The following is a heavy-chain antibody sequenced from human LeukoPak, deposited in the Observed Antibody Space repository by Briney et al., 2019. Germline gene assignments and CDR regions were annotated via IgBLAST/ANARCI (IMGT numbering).Heavy chain of an antibody. Sequence: GGSLRLSCAASGFTFSSYGMSWVRQAPGKGLEWVAYIRYDGSNKYYADSVKGRFTISRDNSKNTLYVQMNSLRAEDTAVYYCARGGKRAVAGTRSPQYFQHWGQGTLVTVSS. D-gene: IGHD6-19*01. V-gene: IGHV3-30*02. J-gene: IGHJ1*01. CDR1: GFTFSSYG. CDR3: ARGGKRAVAGTRSPQYFQH. CDR2: IRYDGSNK.